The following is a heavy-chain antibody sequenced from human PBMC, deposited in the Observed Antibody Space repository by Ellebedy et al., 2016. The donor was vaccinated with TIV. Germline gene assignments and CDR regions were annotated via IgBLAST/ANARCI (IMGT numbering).Heavy chain of an antibody. CDR2: IYSGGST. Sequence: GESLKISCAASGFTVSSNYTSWVRQAPGKGLEWVSVIYSGGSTYYVDSVKGRFTISRDNSKNTLYLQMNSLRAEDTAVYYCARSSGDYDSSGYYPNWYFDLWGRGTLVTVSS. D-gene: IGHD3-22*01. CDR1: GFTVSSNY. J-gene: IGHJ2*01. V-gene: IGHV3-66*01. CDR3: ARSSGDYDSSGYYPNWYFDL.